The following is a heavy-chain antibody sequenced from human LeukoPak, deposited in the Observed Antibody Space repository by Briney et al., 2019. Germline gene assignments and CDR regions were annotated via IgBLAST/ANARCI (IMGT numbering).Heavy chain of an antibody. D-gene: IGHD6-13*01. CDR3: ARVWGLAAAATVY. V-gene: IGHV1-2*02. J-gene: IGHJ4*02. Sequence: GASVKVSCKASGYTFTGYYMHWVRQAPGQGLEWMGWINPNSGGTNYAQKFQDRVTMTRDTSISTAYMELSRLRSDDTAVYYCARVWGLAAAATVYWGQGTLVTVSS. CDR2: INPNSGGT. CDR1: GYTFTGYY.